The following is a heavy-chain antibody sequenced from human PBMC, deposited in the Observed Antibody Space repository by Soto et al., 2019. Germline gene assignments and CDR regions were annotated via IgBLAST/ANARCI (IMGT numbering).Heavy chain of an antibody. Sequence: QVQLVQSGAEVKKPGDSVKVSCSASGYTFTHFYITWVRQAPGQGLEWMGAISPHNFNTNFAQKFQGRVTLTTDTSKSTAYMDLRSLRSDDTAVYYCARDEGGYDILTGYYKAHHFDYWGQGVLVTVSS. D-gene: IGHD3-9*01. V-gene: IGHV1-18*01. J-gene: IGHJ4*02. CDR3: ARDEGGYDILTGYYKAHHFDY. CDR2: ISPHNFNT. CDR1: GYTFTHFY.